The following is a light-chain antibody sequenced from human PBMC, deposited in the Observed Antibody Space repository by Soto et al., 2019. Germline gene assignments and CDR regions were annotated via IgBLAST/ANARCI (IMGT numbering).Light chain of an antibody. CDR1: QSVSSSY. Sequence: EIVLTQSPGTLSLSPGERATLSCRASQSVSSSYLAWYQQKPGQAPRLLIYDASSGATGIPDRFSGSGSGTDFTLTIRRLEPEDFAVYYCHQYGSSYWTFGQGTKVEIK. V-gene: IGKV3-20*01. CDR2: DAS. CDR3: HQYGSSYWT. J-gene: IGKJ1*01.